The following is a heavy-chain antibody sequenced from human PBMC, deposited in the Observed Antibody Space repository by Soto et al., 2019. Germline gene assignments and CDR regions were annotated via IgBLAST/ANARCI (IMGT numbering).Heavy chain of an antibody. Sequence: SVEVTCKASGGTFTSSRINWVRRAPGEGVEWVGGIVPIYRTADYAQKFQGRVTITADESARTAYLEVRSLKSQDMAVYYCERDSGAKLSIIWGQGTLVTVSS. CDR3: ERDSGAKLSII. V-gene: IGHV1-69*13. J-gene: IGHJ1*01. D-gene: IGHD2-21*01. CDR2: IVPIYRTA. CDR1: GGTFTSSR.